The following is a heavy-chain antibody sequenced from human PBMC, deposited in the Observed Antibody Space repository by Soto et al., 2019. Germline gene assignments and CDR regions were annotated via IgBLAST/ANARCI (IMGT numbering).Heavy chain of an antibody. D-gene: IGHD1-26*01. CDR1: GGTFSSYA. CDR3: ARARNEREPRYYYYYGMDV. CDR2: IIPIFGTA. Sequence: QVQLVQSGAEVKKPGSSVKVSCKASGGTFSSYAISWVRQAPGQGLEWMGGIIPIFGTANYAQKFQGRVTITADESTSTAYMEMSSLRSGDTAVYYCARARNEREPRYYYYYGMDVWGQGTTVTVSS. J-gene: IGHJ6*02. V-gene: IGHV1-69*01.